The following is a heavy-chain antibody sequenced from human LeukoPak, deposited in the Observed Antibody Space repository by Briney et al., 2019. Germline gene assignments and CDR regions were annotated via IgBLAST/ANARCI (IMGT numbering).Heavy chain of an antibody. V-gene: IGHV1-18*01. CDR1: GYTFNSFG. J-gene: IGHJ6*02. Sequence: ASVKVSCKVSGYTFNSFGISWVRQAPGQGLEWMGWISAYNGNTHHPEKLQGRLTMTTDTPTSTAYMELRSLRSDDTAIYYCARDTVMMVGSYYYGKDVWGQGTTVTVSS. D-gene: IGHD2-8*01. CDR2: ISAYNGNT. CDR3: ARDTVMMVGSYYYGKDV.